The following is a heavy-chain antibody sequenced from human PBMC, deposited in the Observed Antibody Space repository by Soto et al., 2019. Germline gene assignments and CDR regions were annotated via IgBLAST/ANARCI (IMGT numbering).Heavy chain of an antibody. CDR1: GGSFSGYY. D-gene: IGHD3-10*01. CDR3: ARRSGFGSMVGVFAP. CDR2: INHSGST. J-gene: IGHJ5*02. Sequence: ASETLSLTCAVYGGSFSGYYWSWIRQPPGKGLEWIGEINHSGSTNYNPSLKSRVTISVDTSKNQFSLKLSSVTAADTAVYYCARRSGFGSMVGVFAPWGQGTLVTVSS. V-gene: IGHV4-34*01.